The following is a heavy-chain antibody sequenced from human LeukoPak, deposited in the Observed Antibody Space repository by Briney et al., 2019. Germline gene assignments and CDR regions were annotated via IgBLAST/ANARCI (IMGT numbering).Heavy chain of an antibody. J-gene: IGHJ4*02. D-gene: IGHD6-19*01. V-gene: IGHV4-39*01. Sequence: PSETLSLTCTVSGGSISSYYWGWIRQPPGKGLEWIGSIYYSGSTYYNPSLKSRVTISVDTSTNQFSLKLISVTAADTAVYYCARQASSGWYDYWGQGTLVTVSS. CDR1: GGSISSYY. CDR2: IYYSGST. CDR3: ARQASSGWYDY.